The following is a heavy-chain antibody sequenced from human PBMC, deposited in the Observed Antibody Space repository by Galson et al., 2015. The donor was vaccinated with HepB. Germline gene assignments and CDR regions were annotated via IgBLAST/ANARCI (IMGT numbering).Heavy chain of an antibody. Sequence: SLRLSCAASGFTFSSYSMNWVRQAPGKGLEWVSYISSSSSTIYYADSVKGRFTISRDNAKNSLYLQMNSLRAEDTAVYYCARDSQYRYRGVIDYWGQGTLVTVSS. CDR3: ARDSQYRYRGVIDY. V-gene: IGHV3-48*04. J-gene: IGHJ4*02. CDR2: ISSSSSTI. CDR1: GFTFSSYS. D-gene: IGHD3-10*01.